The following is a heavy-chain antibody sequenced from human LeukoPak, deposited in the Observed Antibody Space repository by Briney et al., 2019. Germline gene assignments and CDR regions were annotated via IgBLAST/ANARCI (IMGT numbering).Heavy chain of an antibody. V-gene: IGHV3-30*04. Sequence: GGSLRLSCAASGITFSRSAMHWVRQAPGKGLEWVAIISHDGTNKCYLDSVKGRFTISRDNSKNTLYLQMDSLRAEDTAVYYCTRGTVPGLATTYGTYFDSWGQGTLVTVSS. D-gene: IGHD5-12*01. CDR1: GITFSRSA. J-gene: IGHJ4*02. CDR3: TRGTVPGLATTYGTYFDS. CDR2: ISHDGTNK.